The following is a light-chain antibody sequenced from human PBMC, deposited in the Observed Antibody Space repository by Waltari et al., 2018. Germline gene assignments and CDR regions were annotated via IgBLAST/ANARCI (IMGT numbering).Light chain of an antibody. Sequence: SYELTQTPSVSVSPGQTARITCSGHELPRKYAYWFQQKSGQAPRLVIYEDTKRPSGIPERFAGSSSGTVATSTITGAQVDDEADYYCYSSDSTGLRVFGGGTTVVVL. V-gene: IGLV3-10*01. J-gene: IGLJ1*01. CDR1: ELPRKY. CDR2: EDT. CDR3: YSSDSTGLRV.